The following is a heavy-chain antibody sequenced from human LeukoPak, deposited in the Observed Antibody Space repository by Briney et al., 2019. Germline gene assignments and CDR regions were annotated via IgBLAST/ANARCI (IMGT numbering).Heavy chain of an antibody. J-gene: IGHJ6*02. CDR2: ISYDGSNK. V-gene: IGHV3-30*18. D-gene: IGHD2-2*01. Sequence: GGSLRLSCAASGFTFSSYGMHWVRQAPGKGLEWVAVISYDGSNKYYADSVKGRFTISRDNSKNTLYLQMNSLRAEDTAVYYCAKDRVVPAAMHYYYYYGMDVWGQGTTVTVSS. CDR1: GFTFSSYG. CDR3: AKDRVVPAAMHYYYYYGMDV.